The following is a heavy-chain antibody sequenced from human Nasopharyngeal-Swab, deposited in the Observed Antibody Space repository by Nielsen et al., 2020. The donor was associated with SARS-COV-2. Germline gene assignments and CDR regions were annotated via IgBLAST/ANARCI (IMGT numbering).Heavy chain of an antibody. J-gene: IGHJ4*02. CDR1: GYTFTGYA. V-gene: IGHV1-3*01. Sequence: ASVKVSCKASGYTFTGYAMHWVRQAPGQSLEWMGWINAGNGDITYSQKFQGRVTLTRDTYASTAYMELSSLTSEDTAVYYCVKPAAGTYDSWGQGTLVTVSS. CDR3: VKPAAGTYDS. CDR2: INAGNGDI. D-gene: IGHD6-13*01.